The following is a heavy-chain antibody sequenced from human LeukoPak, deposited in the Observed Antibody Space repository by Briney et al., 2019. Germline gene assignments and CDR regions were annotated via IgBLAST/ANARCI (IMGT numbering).Heavy chain of an antibody. D-gene: IGHD1-26*01. Sequence: ASVKVSCKASGYTFTSYAMNWVRQAPGQGLEWMGWINTNTGNPTYAQGFTGRFVFSLDTSVSTAYLQISSLKAEDTAVYYCAREGRGSYPLPNWFDPWGQGTLVTVSS. J-gene: IGHJ5*02. CDR2: INTNTGNP. CDR3: AREGRGSYPLPNWFDP. CDR1: GYTFTSYA. V-gene: IGHV7-4-1*02.